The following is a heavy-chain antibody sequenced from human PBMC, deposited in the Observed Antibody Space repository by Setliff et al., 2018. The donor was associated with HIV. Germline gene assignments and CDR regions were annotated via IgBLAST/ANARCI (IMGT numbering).Heavy chain of an antibody. CDR1: GFTFSSYG. D-gene: IGHD3-10*01. CDR3: ARVISRTSNYWYFDL. V-gene: IGHV3-20*04. J-gene: IGHJ2*01. Sequence: GGSLRLSCAASGFTFSSYGMHWVRQAPGKGLEWVSGINWNGGSTGYADSVKGRFTISRDNAKNSLYVQMNSLRAEDTALYYCARVISRTSNYWYFDLWGRGTLVTVSS. CDR2: INWNGGST.